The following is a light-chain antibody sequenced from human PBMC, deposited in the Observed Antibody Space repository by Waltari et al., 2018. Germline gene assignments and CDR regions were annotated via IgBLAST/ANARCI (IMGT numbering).Light chain of an antibody. CDR1: TSNLGNNY. V-gene: IGLV1-51*02. J-gene: IGLJ2*01. CDR3: GTWDNNLSALV. CDR2: ETE. Sequence: QSVLTQPPSVSAAPGQKVTISCPGSTSNLGNNYVSWYQQLPGAAPKVFIYETEKRPSGIPDRFSGSKSGTSASLGITGLQTGDEAAYYCGTWDNNLSALVFGGGTKLTVL.